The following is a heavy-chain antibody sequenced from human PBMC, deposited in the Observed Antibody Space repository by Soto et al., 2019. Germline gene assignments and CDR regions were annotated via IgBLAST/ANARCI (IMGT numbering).Heavy chain of an antibody. V-gene: IGHV3-74*01. J-gene: IGHJ5*02. CDR1: GFTLSTYW. CDR2: ISSGGTYT. D-gene: IGHD2-15*01. CDR3: ARTFVDGKAGFGP. Sequence: EVQLVESGGGLVQPGGSLILSCAASGFTLSTYWMHWVRQVPGKGLVWVSRISSGGTYTNYADSVKGRFTISRDSARNTLFLQMNYLTGEDTAVYYCARTFVDGKAGFGPWCEGALITVSS.